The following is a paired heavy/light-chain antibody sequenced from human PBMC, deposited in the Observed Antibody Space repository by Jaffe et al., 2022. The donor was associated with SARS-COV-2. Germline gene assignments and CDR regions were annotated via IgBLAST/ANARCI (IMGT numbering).Light chain of an antibody. Sequence: EIVLTQSPGTLSLSPGESATLSCRASQSVSSSYLAWYQHKPGQAPRLLIYGTSNRATGIPDRFSGSGSETDFTLTISRLEPGDFAIYYCQKYGASTWTFGQGTKVEIK. CDR1: QSVSSSY. CDR2: GTS. CDR3: QKYGASTWT. V-gene: IGKV3-20*01. J-gene: IGKJ1*01.
Heavy chain of an antibody. CDR2: ITGSGDGT. J-gene: IGHJ6*03. D-gene: IGHD4-17*01. Sequence: EVQLVESGGDLVQPGGSLRLSCAASGFTFGNSAMAWVRQTPGKGLEWVSVITGSGDGTNQADSVKGRFAISRDNPKNTLYLQMNSLRVEDTAIYYCAKFPTATWRGGYYFMDVWGKGITVTVSS. CDR3: AKFPTATWRGGYYFMDV. V-gene: IGHV3-23*04. CDR1: GFTFGNSA.